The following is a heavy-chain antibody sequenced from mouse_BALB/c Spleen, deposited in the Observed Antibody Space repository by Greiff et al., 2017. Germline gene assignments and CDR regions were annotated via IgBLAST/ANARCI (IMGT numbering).Heavy chain of an antibody. Sequence: EVQLQQSGAELVKPGASVKMSCKASGYTFTSYVMHWVKQKPGQGLGWIGYINPYNDGTKYNEKFKGKATLTSDKSSSTAYMELSSLTSEDSAVYYCARGDYYYGTRRRYFDVWGAGTTVTVSS. CDR1: GYTFTSYV. CDR3: ARGDYYYGTRRRYFDV. CDR2: INPYNDGT. D-gene: IGHD1-1*01. V-gene: IGHV1-14*01. J-gene: IGHJ1*01.